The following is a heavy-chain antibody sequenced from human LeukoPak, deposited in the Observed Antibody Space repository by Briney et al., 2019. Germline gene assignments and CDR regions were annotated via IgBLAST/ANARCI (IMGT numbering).Heavy chain of an antibody. Sequence: ASVKVSCKASGYTFTSYDINWVRQATGQGLEWMGWMNPNSGNTGYAQKFQGRVTMTRNTSISTAYIELSSLRSEDTAVYYCARVSRHLGYSSSGWFDPWGQGTLVTVSS. J-gene: IGHJ5*02. V-gene: IGHV1-8*01. CDR1: GYTFTSYD. D-gene: IGHD6-13*01. CDR2: MNPNSGNT. CDR3: ARVSRHLGYSSSGWFDP.